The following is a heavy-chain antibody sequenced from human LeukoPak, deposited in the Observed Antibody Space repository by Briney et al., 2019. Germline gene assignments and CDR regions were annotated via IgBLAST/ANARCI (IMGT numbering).Heavy chain of an antibody. D-gene: IGHD3-22*01. CDR2: IRYDGTKT. CDR1: TFTFSDYG. J-gene: IGHJ6*03. V-gene: IGHV3-30*02. CDR3: AKPDSSESYYYMDV. Sequence: GGSLRLSCIGSTFTFSDYGMHWVRQAPGKGLEWVAFIRYDGTKTYYADSVKGRFTISRDDSKSTLYLQMNSLRAEDTAVYYCAKPDSSESYYYMDVWGKGTTVTVSS.